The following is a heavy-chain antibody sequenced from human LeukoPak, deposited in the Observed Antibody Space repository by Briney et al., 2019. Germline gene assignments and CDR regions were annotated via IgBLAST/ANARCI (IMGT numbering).Heavy chain of an antibody. D-gene: IGHD3-10*01. J-gene: IGHJ6*03. CDR3: ANTAASGYYYYMDV. CDR2: IYYSGST. Sequence: SETLSLTCNVSGGSFSSNSYYWAWIRQSPGKGLEWIGSIYYSGSTYYNPPLKSRVTISVDTSKNQFSLKLNSVTAADTAMYYCANTAASGYYYYMDVWGKGTTVTVSS. V-gene: IGHV4-39*07. CDR1: GGSFSSNSYY.